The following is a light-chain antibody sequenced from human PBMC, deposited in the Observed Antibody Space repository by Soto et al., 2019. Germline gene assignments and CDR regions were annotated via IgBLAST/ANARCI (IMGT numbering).Light chain of an antibody. J-gene: IGKJ1*01. CDR2: AAS. CDR3: QQYYNRVCT. Sequence: EIQMTQSPATLSVSAGERVTITCRASQSVGTDLAWYQQKPGKAPRLLIFAASSLDTGVPARFSGSGSGTDFTLTISNLQSEDSGTYYCQQYYNRVCTFGHGTKVEF. CDR1: QSVGTD. V-gene: IGKV3-15*01.